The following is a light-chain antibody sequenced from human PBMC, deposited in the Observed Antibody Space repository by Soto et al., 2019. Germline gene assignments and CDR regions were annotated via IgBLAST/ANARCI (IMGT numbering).Light chain of an antibody. Sequence: EIVLTQSPGTLSLSPGERATLSCRASQSVTSSYLAWYQQKPGQAPRLLISGASTRATGIPDRFSGSASGTDFTLTISRLEPEDFAVYYCQQYVSSPFTFGGGTKVEI. CDR1: QSVTSSY. V-gene: IGKV3-20*01. CDR2: GAS. CDR3: QQYVSSPFT. J-gene: IGKJ4*01.